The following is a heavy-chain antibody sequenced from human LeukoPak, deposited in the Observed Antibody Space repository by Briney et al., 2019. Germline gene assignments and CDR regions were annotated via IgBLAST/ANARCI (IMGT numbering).Heavy chain of an antibody. V-gene: IGHV3-23*01. CDR1: GFTFSSYA. Sequence: GGSLGLSCAASGFTFSSYAMSWVRQAPGKGLEWVSAISGSGGSTYYADSVKGRFTISRDNSKNTLYLQMNSLRAEDTAVYYCAASYGDYYPLDYWGQGTLVTVSS. J-gene: IGHJ4*02. D-gene: IGHD4-17*01. CDR3: AASYGDYYPLDY. CDR2: ISGSGGST.